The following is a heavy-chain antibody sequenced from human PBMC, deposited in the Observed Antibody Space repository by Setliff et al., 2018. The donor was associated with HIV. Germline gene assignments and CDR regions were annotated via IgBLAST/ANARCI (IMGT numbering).Heavy chain of an antibody. V-gene: IGHV4-39*01. CDR2: VYYRGIT. Sequence: SETLSLTCTVSGGSLTSSSYYWGWIRQPPGKGLEWLGLVYYRGITFYSPSLKSPVTISIDTSKSQFSLRLSSMTAADTAVYYCARGAINDFVSGRLTYLDTWGQGALVTVSS. CDR1: GGSLTSSSYY. CDR3: ARGAINDFVSGRLTYLDT. J-gene: IGHJ4*01. D-gene: IGHD3-10*01.